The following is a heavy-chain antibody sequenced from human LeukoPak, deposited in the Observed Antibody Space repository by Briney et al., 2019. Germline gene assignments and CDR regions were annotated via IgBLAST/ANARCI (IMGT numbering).Heavy chain of an antibody. CDR3: ARGPPVIYYYYYGMDV. CDR1: GGSISSSSYY. D-gene: IGHD2-21*01. V-gene: IGHV4-39*01. J-gene: IGHJ6*02. Sequence: PSETLSLTCTVSGGSISSSSYYWGWIRQPPGKGLEWIGSIYYSGSTYYDPSLKSRVTISVDTSKNQFSLKLSSVTAADTAVYYCARGPPVIYYYYYGMDVWGQGTTVTVSS. CDR2: IYYSGST.